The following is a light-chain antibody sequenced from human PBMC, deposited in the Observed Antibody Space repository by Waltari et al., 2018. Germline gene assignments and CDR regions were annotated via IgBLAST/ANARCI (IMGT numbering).Light chain of an antibody. CDR2: RTN. Sequence: QSVLTQPPSASGTPGQRVTLPCSGSRSTIGSNALYWYTQRPGPAPKVPTKRTNQRPPGDPDRFSGSKSGTSASLAISGLRSEDEADYYCATWDDSLRGPVFGGGTKLTVL. CDR3: ATWDDSLRGPV. V-gene: IGLV1-47*01. CDR1: RSTIGSNA. J-gene: IGLJ3*02.